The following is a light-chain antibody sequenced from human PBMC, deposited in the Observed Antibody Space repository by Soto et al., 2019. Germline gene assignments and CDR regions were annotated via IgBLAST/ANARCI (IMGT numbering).Light chain of an antibody. V-gene: IGKV1-5*03. CDR1: QSIGDS. Sequence: DIQMTQSPSTLSASLGDRVTITCRASQSIGDSLAWYQQRPGKAPNLLIYKASTLEGGVPSRFSGSGSGTQFTLTITSLQPDDSATYYCQFYNSYSRTFGQGTKVEVK. CDR3: QFYNSYSRT. J-gene: IGKJ1*01. CDR2: KAS.